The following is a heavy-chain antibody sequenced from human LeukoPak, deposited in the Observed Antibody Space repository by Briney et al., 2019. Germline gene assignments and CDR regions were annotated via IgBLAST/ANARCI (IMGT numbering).Heavy chain of an antibody. CDR2: INHSGST. CDR3: ARPRAPTRYCSGGSCPFDY. V-gene: IGHV4-34*01. Sequence: PSETLSLTCAVYGGSFSGYYWSWIRQPPGKGPEWIGEINHSGSTNYNPSLKSRVTISVDTSKNQFSLKLSSVTAADTAVYYCARPRAPTRYCSGGSCPFDYWGQGTLVTVSS. J-gene: IGHJ4*02. D-gene: IGHD2-15*01. CDR1: GGSFSGYY.